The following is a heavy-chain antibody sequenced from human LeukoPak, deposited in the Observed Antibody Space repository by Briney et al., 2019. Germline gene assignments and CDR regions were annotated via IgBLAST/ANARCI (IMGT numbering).Heavy chain of an antibody. CDR3: VSTIWSGKYPGSFDD. CDR1: GFSISSNH. CDR2: IGSSGTT. V-gene: IGHV3-23*01. Sequence: GGSLRLSCAVSGFSISSNHMSWGRQPPGKGLEWVSSIGSSGTTYYADSVKGRFNISRDTSKNTLFLQMNSLRAEDTAVYYCVSTIWSGKYPGSFDDWGQGTLVTVSS. D-gene: IGHD3-10*01. J-gene: IGHJ4*02.